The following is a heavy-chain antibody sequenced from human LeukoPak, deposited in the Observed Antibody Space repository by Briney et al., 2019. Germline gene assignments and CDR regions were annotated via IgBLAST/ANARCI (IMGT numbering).Heavy chain of an antibody. CDR1: GFTFSSYA. Sequence: GGSLRLSCAASGFTFSSYAMSWVRQAPGKGLEWVSAISGSGGSTYYADSVKGRFTISRDNSKNTLYLQMNSLRAEDTAVYYCAKDQEAVAGTSVNWFDPWGQGTLVTVSS. J-gene: IGHJ5*02. D-gene: IGHD6-19*01. CDR3: AKDQEAVAGTSVNWFDP. CDR2: ISGSGGST. V-gene: IGHV3-23*01.